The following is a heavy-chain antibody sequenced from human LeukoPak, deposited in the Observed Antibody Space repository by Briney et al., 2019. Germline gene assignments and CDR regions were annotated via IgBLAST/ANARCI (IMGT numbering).Heavy chain of an antibody. D-gene: IGHD2-2*01. V-gene: IGHV4-39*01. CDR2: IYYSGST. J-gene: IGHJ4*02. Sequence: SETLSLTCTVSGGSISSGSYYWGWIRQPPGKGLEWIGSIYYSGSTYYNPSLKSRVTMSVATSKNQFSLKLSSVTAADTAVYYCARREDCNSTSCYPGWVDYFDYWGQGSLLTVSS. CDR3: ARREDCNSTSCYPGWVDYFDY. CDR1: GGSISSGSYY.